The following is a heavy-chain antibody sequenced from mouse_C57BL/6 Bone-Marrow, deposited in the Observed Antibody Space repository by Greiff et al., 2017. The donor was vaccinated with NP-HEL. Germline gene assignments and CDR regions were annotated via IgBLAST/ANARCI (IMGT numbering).Heavy chain of an antibody. CDR3: ARNGGAITTVTGNAMDY. CDR2: INPDSSTI. J-gene: IGHJ4*01. Sequence: SASGIDFSRYWMSWVRRAPGKGLEWIGEINPDSSTINYAPSLKDKFIISRDNAKHTLYLQMSKVRSEDTALYYCARNGGAITTVTGNAMDYWGQGTSVTVSS. V-gene: IGHV4-1*01. D-gene: IGHD1-1*01. CDR1: GIDFSRYW.